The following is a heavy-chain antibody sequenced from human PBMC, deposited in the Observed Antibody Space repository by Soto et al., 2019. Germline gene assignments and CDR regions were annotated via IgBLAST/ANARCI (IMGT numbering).Heavy chain of an antibody. CDR1: GFTFSSYS. D-gene: IGHD3-22*01. J-gene: IGHJ3*02. CDR3: ARDRDYDSSGYYPDAFDI. Sequence: EVQLVESGGGLVQPRGSLRLSCAASGFTFSSYSMNWVRQAPGKGLEWVSYISSSSSTIYYADSVKGRFTISRDNAKNSLYLQMNSLRDEDTAVYYCARDRDYDSSGYYPDAFDIWGQGTMVTVSS. CDR2: ISSSSSTI. V-gene: IGHV3-48*02.